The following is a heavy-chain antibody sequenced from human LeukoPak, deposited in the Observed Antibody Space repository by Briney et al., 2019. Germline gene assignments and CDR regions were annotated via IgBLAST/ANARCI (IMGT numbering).Heavy chain of an antibody. Sequence: GGSLRLSCAASGFTFSKYWMSWVRQAPGKGLEWVANIKHDGTEKYYVDSVKGRFSISRDNAKNSLYLQVNSLRAEDTAVYYCARDGVATIRVVWLDPWGQGTLVTVSS. D-gene: IGHD5-12*01. J-gene: IGHJ5*02. CDR2: IKHDGTEK. CDR3: ARDGVATIRVVWLDP. CDR1: GFTFSKYW. V-gene: IGHV3-7*01.